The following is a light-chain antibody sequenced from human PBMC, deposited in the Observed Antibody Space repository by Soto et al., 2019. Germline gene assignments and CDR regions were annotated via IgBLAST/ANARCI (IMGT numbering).Light chain of an antibody. CDR2: SNN. J-gene: IGLJ3*02. CDR3: AAWDDSLNGPV. V-gene: IGLV1-44*01. Sequence: QSVLTQPPSASGTPGQRVTISCSGSSSNIGSNTVNWYQQLPGTAPKLLIYSNNPRPSGVPDRFSGSKSGTSASLAISGLLSEDEADYYCAAWDDSLNGPVFGGGTKLTVL. CDR1: SSNIGSNT.